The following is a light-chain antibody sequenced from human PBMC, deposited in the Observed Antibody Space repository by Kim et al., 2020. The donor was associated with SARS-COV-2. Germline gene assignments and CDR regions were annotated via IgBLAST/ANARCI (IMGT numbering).Light chain of an antibody. CDR2: DAS. V-gene: IGKV3-15*01. Sequence: VSPSERATLSCRASQSINTHLAWFQQKPGQAPSLLIEDASARATGIPARFSGSGSGTDFTLTINGLQPEDSAVYYCQQYNDWPRSFGQGTKVDIK. CDR1: QSINTH. J-gene: IGKJ1*01. CDR3: QQYNDWPRS.